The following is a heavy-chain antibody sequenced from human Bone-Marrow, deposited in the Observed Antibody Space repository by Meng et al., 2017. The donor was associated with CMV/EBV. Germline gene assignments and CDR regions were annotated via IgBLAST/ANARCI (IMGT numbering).Heavy chain of an antibody. V-gene: IGHV1-69*05. Sequence: SVKVSCKASGGTFSSYAISWVRQAPGQGLEWMGGIIPIFGTANYAQKFQGRVTITTDESTSTAYMELSSLRSEDTAVYYCARVGYDILTGYPADAFDIWGQGTMVTVSS. D-gene: IGHD3-9*01. CDR2: IIPIFGTA. J-gene: IGHJ3*02. CDR3: ARVGYDILTGYPADAFDI. CDR1: GGTFSSYA.